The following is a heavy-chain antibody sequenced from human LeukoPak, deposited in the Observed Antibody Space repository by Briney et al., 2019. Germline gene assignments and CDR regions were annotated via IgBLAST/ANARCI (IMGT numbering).Heavy chain of an antibody. CDR1: GDSISSYY. CDR2: IHYTGST. D-gene: IGHD6-6*01. J-gene: IGHJ4*02. CDR3: ARQPTYSSSSHFDY. V-gene: IGHV4-59*08. Sequence: SETLSLTCTVSGDSISSYYWSWIRQSPEKGLEWIGYIHYTGSTYYNPSLRSRVTISVDTPKNQFSLKLSSVTAAVTAVYYCARQPTYSSSSHFDYWGQGTLVTVSS.